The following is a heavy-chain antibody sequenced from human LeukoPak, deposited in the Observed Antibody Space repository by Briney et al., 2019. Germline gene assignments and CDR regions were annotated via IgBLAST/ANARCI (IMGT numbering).Heavy chain of an antibody. D-gene: IGHD6-19*01. V-gene: IGHV3-33*01. Sequence: GRSLRLSCAASGFTFSAYAMHWVRQAPGKGLEWVAMIWYNGKNKHYADSVKGRFTISRDNSKNTLDLQMNSLRADDTAVYYCVRDPSNSGWAFDYWGQGTLVTVSS. CDR1: GFTFSAYA. CDR2: IWYNGKNK. CDR3: VRDPSNSGWAFDY. J-gene: IGHJ4*02.